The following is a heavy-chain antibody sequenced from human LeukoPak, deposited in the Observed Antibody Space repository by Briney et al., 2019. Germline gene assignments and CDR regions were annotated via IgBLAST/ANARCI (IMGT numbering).Heavy chain of an antibody. CDR3: VREYCGGDCYTDF. CDR2: LNSDASVT. CDR1: GFTFSIYW. J-gene: IGHJ4*02. V-gene: IGHV3-74*01. D-gene: IGHD2-21*02. Sequence: PGGSLRLSCAASGFTFSIYWMHWVRDTPGKGLEWVSRLNSDASVTTYSDSVKGRFTISRDNAKNTLYLQMDSLRAEDTAFYYCVREYCGGDCYTDFWGQGTLVTVSS.